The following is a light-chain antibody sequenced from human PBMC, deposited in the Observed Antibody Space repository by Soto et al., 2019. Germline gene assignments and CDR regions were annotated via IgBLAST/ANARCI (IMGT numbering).Light chain of an antibody. CDR2: DAS. Sequence: EIVLTQSPATLPLSPGERATLSCRASQRVSGYLAWYQQKPGQAPSLPMYDASNRTTGIPARFSGSGSGTDFTLTISCLEPGVFAVYYCQQRSNWRSTFGGGNKVDVK. CDR3: QQRSNWRST. V-gene: IGKV3-11*01. CDR1: QRVSGY. J-gene: IGKJ4*01.